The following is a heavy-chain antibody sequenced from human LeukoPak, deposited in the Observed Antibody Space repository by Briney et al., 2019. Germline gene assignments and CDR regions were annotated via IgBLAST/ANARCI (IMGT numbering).Heavy chain of an antibody. Sequence: GGSLRLSCAASGFIFSSYSMNWVRQAPGKGLEWVSSISSSSSYIYYADSVKGRFTISRDNAKNSLYLQMNSLRAEDAAVYYCARERFGELLVDYWGQGTLVTVSS. CDR1: GFIFSSYS. CDR2: ISSSSSYI. CDR3: ARERFGELLVDY. D-gene: IGHD3-10*01. J-gene: IGHJ4*02. V-gene: IGHV3-21*01.